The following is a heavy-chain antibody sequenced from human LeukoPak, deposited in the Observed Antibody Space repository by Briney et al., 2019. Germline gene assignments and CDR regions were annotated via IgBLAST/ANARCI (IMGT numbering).Heavy chain of an antibody. CDR2: IGTAGDT. J-gene: IGHJ2*01. CDR1: GFTFSSYD. V-gene: IGHV3-13*01. Sequence: GGSLRLSCAASGFTFSSYDMHWVRQATGKGLEWVSAIGTAGDTYYPGSVKGRFTISRENAKNSVYLQMNSLRAGDTAVYYCARSRGGYSYGPYWYFDLWGRGTLVTVSS. D-gene: IGHD5-18*01. CDR3: ARSRGGYSYGPYWYFDL.